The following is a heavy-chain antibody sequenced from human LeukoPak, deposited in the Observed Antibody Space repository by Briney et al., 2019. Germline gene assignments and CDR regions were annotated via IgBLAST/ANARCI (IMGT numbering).Heavy chain of an antibody. V-gene: IGHV3-23*01. CDR1: GFTFSSYA. Sequence: PGGSPRLSCVDSGFTFSSYAMSWVRQVPGKGLEWVSGISDSGGSTYYADSVKGRFTISRDNSKNTLYLQLNSLRAEDTAVYYCASRQGLGWHYVNWGQGTLVTVSS. CDR2: ISDSGGST. J-gene: IGHJ4*02. CDR3: ASRQGLGWHYVN. D-gene: IGHD3-10*02.